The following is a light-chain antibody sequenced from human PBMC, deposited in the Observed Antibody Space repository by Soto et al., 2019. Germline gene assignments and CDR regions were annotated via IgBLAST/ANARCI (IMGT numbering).Light chain of an antibody. V-gene: IGKV1-39*01. CDR2: FTS. CDR3: QQNYSRPVT. CDR1: RTISSY. J-gene: IGKJ5*01. Sequence: DIQMTQSPSSLSASVGDRVTITCRASRTISSYLNWYQHKPGEAPRLLIYFTSRLQSGAPSRFSGSGSGKDFTLTIDSPQPEDSAMYYCQQNYSRPVTFGQGTRLEIK.